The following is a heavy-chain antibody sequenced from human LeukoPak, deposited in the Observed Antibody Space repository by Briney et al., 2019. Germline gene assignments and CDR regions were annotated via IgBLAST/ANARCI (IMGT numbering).Heavy chain of an antibody. CDR2: FDPEDGET. Sequence: GASVKVSCKVSGYTLTELSMHWVRQAPGKGLEWMGGFDPEDGETIYAQKFQGRVTMTEDTSTDTAYMELSSLRSEDTAVYYCATRSIVVVTAEYYFDYWGQGTLVTVSS. V-gene: IGHV1-24*01. J-gene: IGHJ4*02. CDR1: GYTLTELS. CDR3: ATRSIVVVTAEYYFDY. D-gene: IGHD2-21*02.